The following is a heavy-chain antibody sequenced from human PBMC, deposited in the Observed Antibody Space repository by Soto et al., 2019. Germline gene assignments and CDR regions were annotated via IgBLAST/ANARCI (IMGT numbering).Heavy chain of an antibody. CDR2: IIPIFGTA. V-gene: IGHV1-69*06. CDR1: GGTFSSYA. J-gene: IGHJ4*02. CDR3: ATLGGTAMVKIDC. D-gene: IGHD5-18*01. Sequence: QVQLVQSGAEVKKPGSSVKVSCKASGGTFSSYAISWVRQAPGQGLEWMGGIIPIFGTANYAQKFQGRVTITADKSTRTAYMELSRLRYADTAVYYCATLGGTAMVKIDCWGQGTLVTVSS.